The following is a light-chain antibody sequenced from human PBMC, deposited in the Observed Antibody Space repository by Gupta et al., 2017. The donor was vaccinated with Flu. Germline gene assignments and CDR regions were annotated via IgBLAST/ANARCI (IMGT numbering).Light chain of an antibody. J-gene: IGKJ5*01. Sequence: LITPFSDSLAVPLGEGATINCKSSQSSYSRANYRNYIAWYQQKPGQPPKLLIYWSSTRESGVPVRFSGGGSGTDFTLKISSLQADDVAVYYCQQDEQSPCAFGQGTQVEIK. CDR3: QQDEQSPCA. CDR1: QSSYSRANYRNY. CDR2: WSS. V-gene: IGKV4-1*01.